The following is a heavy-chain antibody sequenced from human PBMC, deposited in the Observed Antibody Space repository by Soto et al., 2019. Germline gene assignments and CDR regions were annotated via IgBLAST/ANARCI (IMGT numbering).Heavy chain of an antibody. Sequence: EVQLLESGGGLVQPGGSLRLSCTASGSTFSSYAMTWVRQAPGKGLEWVSAISGSGDSTFYADSVKGRFTISRDITKNTLYLQMNSLRAEDTAVYYCAKGRGYPGYFDCWGQGTLVTVSS. J-gene: IGHJ4*02. CDR2: ISGSGDST. D-gene: IGHD5-18*01. V-gene: IGHV3-23*01. CDR3: AKGRGYPGYFDC. CDR1: GSTFSSYA.